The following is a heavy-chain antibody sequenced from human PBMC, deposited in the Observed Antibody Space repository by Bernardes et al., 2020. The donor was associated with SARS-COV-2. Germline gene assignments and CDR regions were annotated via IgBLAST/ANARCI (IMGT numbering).Heavy chain of an antibody. CDR2: INSDGSRI. V-gene: IGHV3-74*01. Sequence: GGSLRLSCVASGFSFSSYWMHWVRQVPGKGLVWVSRINSDGSRITYADSVKGRFTVSRDNAKNTLYLQMNSLRADDTAVYYCVRGGWRYFDKWGQGTLVTVSS. CDR3: VRGGWRYFDK. J-gene: IGHJ4*02. CDR1: GFSFSSYW.